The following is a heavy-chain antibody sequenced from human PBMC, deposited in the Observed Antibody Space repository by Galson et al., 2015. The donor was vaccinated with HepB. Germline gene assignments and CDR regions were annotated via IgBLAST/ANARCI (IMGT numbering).Heavy chain of an antibody. CDR3: AHSPRDSFGYYARY. J-gene: IGHJ4*02. V-gene: IGHV2-5*02. CDR2: IHWDDDK. D-gene: IGHD3-22*01. CDR1: GFSLSSDGLS. Sequence: PALVKPTQTLTLTCTFSGFSLSSDGLSVAWLRQPPGKALEWLGIIHWDDDKRYSPSLKTRLTISKDTSQNQVVLTMTNTDPGDTATYDCAHSPRDSFGYYARYWGQGTLVTVSS.